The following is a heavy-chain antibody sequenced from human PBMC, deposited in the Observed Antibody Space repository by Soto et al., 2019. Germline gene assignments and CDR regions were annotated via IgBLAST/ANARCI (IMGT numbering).Heavy chain of an antibody. CDR1: GDSISSDNYY. CDR3: ARYNAASGTYYFDY. Sequence: PSETLSLTCTVSGDSISSDNYYWNWIRQPPGKGLEWIGYIYDSGSTYYNASLKSRVTISVDTPKNQFSLRLTSVTAADTAVYYCARYNAASGTYYFDYWGQGALVTVSS. D-gene: IGHD6-13*01. CDR2: IYDSGST. J-gene: IGHJ4*02. V-gene: IGHV4-30-4*01.